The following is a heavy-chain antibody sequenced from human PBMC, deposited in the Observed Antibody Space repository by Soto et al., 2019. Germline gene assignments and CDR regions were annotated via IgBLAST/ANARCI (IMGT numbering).Heavy chain of an antibody. V-gene: IGHV1-69*14. CDR2: IIPVFGTA. J-gene: IGHJ6*02. D-gene: IGHD2-8*01. CDR1: GGTLRNYG. Sequence: QVQLVQSGAEVKKPGSSVRVSCKASGGTLRNYGISWVRQAPGQGLEWMGGIIPVFGTANYAQKFQGRVTIPGDKSTSTVYMDVTSKRSEDTAVYYCSRGDAIKIVVTTYYGMDVWGQGTTVTVSS. CDR3: SRGDAIKIVVTTYYGMDV.